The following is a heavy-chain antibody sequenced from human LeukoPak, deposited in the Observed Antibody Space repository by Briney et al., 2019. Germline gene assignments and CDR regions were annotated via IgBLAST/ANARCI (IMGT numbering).Heavy chain of an antibody. J-gene: IGHJ6*03. CDR1: GGTFSSYA. CDR2: IIPIFGTA. D-gene: IGHD2-2*01. V-gene: IGHV1-69*13. Sequence: SVKVSCKASGGTFSSYAISWVRQAPGQGLEWMGGIIPIFGTANYAQKFQGRVTITADESTSTAYMELSSLRSEDTAVYCCASLGYCSSTSCLRYYYYYYMDVWGKGTTVTVSS. CDR3: ASLGYCSSTSCLRYYYYYYMDV.